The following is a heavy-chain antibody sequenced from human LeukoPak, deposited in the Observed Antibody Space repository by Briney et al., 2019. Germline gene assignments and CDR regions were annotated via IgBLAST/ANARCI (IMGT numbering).Heavy chain of an antibody. CDR3: ESSHDSSGND. Sequence: GGSLRLSCVASGFSFSTYWMAWIRKAPGKGLEWVANIRYDGAYKFYAGSVKGRFTISRDNAKNSLFLEMHSLRADDTAVYFCESSHDSSGNDWGQGTLVTASS. CDR2: IRYDGAYK. V-gene: IGHV3-7*01. J-gene: IGHJ4*02. D-gene: IGHD3-22*01. CDR1: GFSFSTYW.